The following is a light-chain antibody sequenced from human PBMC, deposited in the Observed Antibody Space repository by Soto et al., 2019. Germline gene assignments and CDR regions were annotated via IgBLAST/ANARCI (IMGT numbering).Light chain of an antibody. Sequence: SLVALSANEGDSVTITCRASQSISTWLAWYQQKPGKAPKLLIYSASDLESGVPSRFSGSGFGTEFTLTITSLQPDVFATYYFQHYSSFSTFGLARFGQGGKVDI. CDR3: QHYSSFSTFGLAR. CDR2: SAS. J-gene: IGKJ1*01. CDR1: QSISTW. V-gene: IGKV1-5*03.